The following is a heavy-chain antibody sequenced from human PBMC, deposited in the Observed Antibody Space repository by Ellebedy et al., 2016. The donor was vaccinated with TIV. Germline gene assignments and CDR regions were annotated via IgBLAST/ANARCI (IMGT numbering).Heavy chain of an antibody. Sequence: MPSETLSLTCTVSGASISSYYWSWIRQPPGKGLEWIGEINHSGSTNYNPSLKSRVTIAVDTSKSWFSLKLSSVTAADTAVYYCTKALGDTRYFDLWGRGTLVTVSS. CDR2: INHSGST. V-gene: IGHV4-34*01. J-gene: IGHJ2*01. CDR3: TKALGDTRYFDL. CDR1: GASISSYY. D-gene: IGHD3-16*01.